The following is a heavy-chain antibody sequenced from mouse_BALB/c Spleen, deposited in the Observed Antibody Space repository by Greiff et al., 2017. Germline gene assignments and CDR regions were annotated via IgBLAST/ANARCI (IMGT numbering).Heavy chain of an antibody. D-gene: IGHD2-2*01. CDR2: ISYSGST. V-gene: IGHV3-2*02. J-gene: IGHJ3*01. CDR1: GYSITSDYA. CDR3: AKIYYGYGFAY. Sequence: EVQLVESGPGLVKPSQSLSLTCTVTGYSITSDYAWNWIRQFPGNTLEWMGYISYSGSTSYNPSLKSRISITRDTSKNQFFLQLNSVTTEDTATYYCAKIYYGYGFAYWGQGTLVTVSA.